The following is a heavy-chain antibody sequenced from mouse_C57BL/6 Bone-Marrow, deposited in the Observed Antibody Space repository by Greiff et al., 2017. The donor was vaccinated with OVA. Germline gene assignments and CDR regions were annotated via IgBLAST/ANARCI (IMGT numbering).Heavy chain of an antibody. CDR2: ISDGGSYT. Sequence: EVKLVESGGGLVKPGGSLKLSCAASGFTFSSYAMSWVRQTPEKRLEWVATISDGGSYTYYPDNVKGRFTISRDNAKNNLYLQMSHLKSEDTAMDYCARPNWVAWFAYWGQGTLVTVSA. V-gene: IGHV5-4*03. D-gene: IGHD4-1*01. CDR1: GFTFSSYA. J-gene: IGHJ3*01. CDR3: ARPNWVAWFAY.